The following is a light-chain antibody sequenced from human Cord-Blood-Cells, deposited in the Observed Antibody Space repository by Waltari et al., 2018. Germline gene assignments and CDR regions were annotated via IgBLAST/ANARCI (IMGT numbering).Light chain of an antibody. CDR3: SSYTSSSTVV. Sequence: QSALTQPASVSGSPGQSITISCTGTSSEVGGYNYVFWYQQHPGKAPKLMIYDVSNRPSGGSNRFSGSKSGNTASLTISGLQAEDEADYYCSSYTSSSTVVFGGGTKLTVL. CDR2: DVS. J-gene: IGLJ2*01. V-gene: IGLV2-14*01. CDR1: SSEVGGYNY.